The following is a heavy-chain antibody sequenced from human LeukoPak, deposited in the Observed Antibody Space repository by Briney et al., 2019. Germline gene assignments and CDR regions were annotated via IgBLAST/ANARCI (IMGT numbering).Heavy chain of an antibody. D-gene: IGHD1-7*01. V-gene: IGHV3-48*04. CDR1: GFTFSIYS. Sequence: GGSLRLSCAASGFTFSIYSMNWVRQAPGKGLEWVSYISSSSSTILYADSVKGRFTISRDNSKNSLYLQMNSLRAEDTAVYYCARSYNWNYDPWGQGTQVTVSS. CDR2: ISSSSSTI. J-gene: IGHJ5*02. CDR3: ARSYNWNYDP.